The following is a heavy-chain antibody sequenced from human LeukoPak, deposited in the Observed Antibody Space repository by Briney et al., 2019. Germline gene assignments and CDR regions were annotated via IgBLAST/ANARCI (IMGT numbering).Heavy chain of an antibody. D-gene: IGHD2-15*01. Sequence: SETLSLTCTVSGGTISSFYWSWIRQPPGKGLEWIGYIYYSGSANYNPSLKSRVTISVDTSKNQFSPKLNSVTAADTAVYYCARGDCSGGSCWGGWLDPWGQGTLVTVSS. CDR3: ARGDCSGGSCWGGWLDP. V-gene: IGHV4-59*01. CDR1: GGTISSFY. J-gene: IGHJ5*02. CDR2: IYYSGSA.